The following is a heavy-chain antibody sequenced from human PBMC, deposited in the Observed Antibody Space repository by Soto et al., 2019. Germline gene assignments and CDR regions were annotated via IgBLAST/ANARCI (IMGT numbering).Heavy chain of an antibody. CDR1: GFTFSSYS. CDR3: ARDQPGYSDRYGLGY. D-gene: IGHD5-18*01. CDR2: ISSSSSYI. V-gene: IGHV3-21*01. J-gene: IGHJ4*02. Sequence: EVQLVESGGGLVKPGGSLRLSCAASGFTFSSYSMNWVRQAPGKGLEWVSSISSSSSYIYYADSVKGRFTISRDNAKNALYPQLNTLRAEDTAVYYCARDQPGYSDRYGLGYWCQGTLVTVSS.